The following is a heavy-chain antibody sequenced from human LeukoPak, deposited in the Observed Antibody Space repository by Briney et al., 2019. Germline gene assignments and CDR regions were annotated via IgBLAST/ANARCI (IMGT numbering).Heavy chain of an antibody. CDR1: GFTFSSYA. V-gene: IGHV3-23*01. J-gene: IGHJ6*02. Sequence: TGGSLRLSCAASGFTFSSYAMAWVRRAPGKGLEWVSAISGSGGSTFYADSVKGRFTISRDNSKNTVYLQMNSLRAEDTAVYYCAKSAGDYYYYYGMDVWGQGTTVTVSS. CDR2: ISGSGGST. D-gene: IGHD3-10*01. CDR3: AKSAGDYYYYYGMDV.